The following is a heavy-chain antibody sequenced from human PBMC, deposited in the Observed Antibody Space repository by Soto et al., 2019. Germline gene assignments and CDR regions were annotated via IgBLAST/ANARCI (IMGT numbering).Heavy chain of an antibody. V-gene: IGHV4-59*08. CDR3: ARRLAHGYFDY. Sequence: SETLSLTCTVSGGSISSYYWSWIRQPPGKGLEWIGYIYYSGSTNYNPSLKSRVTISVDTSKNQFSLKLSSVTAADTAVYYCARRLAHGYFDYWGQGTLVTVSS. CDR2: IYYSGST. D-gene: IGHD3-22*01. CDR1: GGSISSYY. J-gene: IGHJ4*02.